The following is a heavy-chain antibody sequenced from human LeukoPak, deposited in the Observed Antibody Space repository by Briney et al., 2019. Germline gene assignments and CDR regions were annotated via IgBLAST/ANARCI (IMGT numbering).Heavy chain of an antibody. CDR2: IWDDGGNK. Sequence: GRSLRLSCAASGFTFSSYVMHWVRQAPDNGVERGAVIWDDGGNKYYADSVKGRFTISRDTSKNTLYLQMNSLRAEDTAVYYCAKDSGYSSSSYDYWGQGTLVTVSS. V-gene: IGHV3-33*06. CDR3: AKDSGYSSSSYDY. D-gene: IGHD6-6*01. J-gene: IGHJ4*02. CDR1: GFTFSSYV.